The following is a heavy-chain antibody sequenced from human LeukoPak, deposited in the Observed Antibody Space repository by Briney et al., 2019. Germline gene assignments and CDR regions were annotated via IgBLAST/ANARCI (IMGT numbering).Heavy chain of an antibody. CDR2: MNPNSGNT. Sequence: ASVKVSCKASGYTFTSYDINWVRQATGQGLEWMGWMNPNSGNTGYAQKFQGRVTMTRDTSTSTVYMELSSLRSEDTAVYYCARELELAYYFDCWGQGTLVTVSS. V-gene: IGHV1-8*02. D-gene: IGHD1-26*01. J-gene: IGHJ4*02. CDR3: ARELELAYYFDC. CDR1: GYTFTSYD.